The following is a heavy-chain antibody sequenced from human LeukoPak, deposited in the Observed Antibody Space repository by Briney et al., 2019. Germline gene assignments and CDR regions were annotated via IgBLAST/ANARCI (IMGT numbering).Heavy chain of an antibody. Sequence: SETLSLTCAVSGGSFSSYYWSWIRQPPGKGLEWIGSIYYSVSTDYNPSLKNRVTISVDTSKNQFSLKLSSVTAADTAVYYCARGRIARLPYFDYWGQGTLVTVSS. CDR1: GGSFSSYY. CDR2: IYYSVST. CDR3: ARGRIARLPYFDY. V-gene: IGHV4-59*01. J-gene: IGHJ4*02. D-gene: IGHD5-18*01.